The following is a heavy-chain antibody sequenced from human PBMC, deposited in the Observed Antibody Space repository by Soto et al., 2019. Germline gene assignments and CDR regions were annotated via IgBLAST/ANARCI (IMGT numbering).Heavy chain of an antibody. Sequence: PSETLSLTCTVSGGSFKSGSYSWSWIRQPPGKGLEWIGYVYHTGRTSYNPSLKSRVSISMDTSKNQFSLNLDSVTAADTAIYYCTKGATSPFGSWGQGTRVTVSS. J-gene: IGHJ4*02. D-gene: IGHD3-16*01. CDR3: TKGATSPFGS. V-gene: IGHV4-61*01. CDR2: VYHTGRT. CDR1: GGSFKSGSYS.